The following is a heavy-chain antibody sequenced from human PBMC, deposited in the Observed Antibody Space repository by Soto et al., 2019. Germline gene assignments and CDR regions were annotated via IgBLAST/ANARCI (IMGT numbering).Heavy chain of an antibody. J-gene: IGHJ6*03. V-gene: IGHV3-49*03. CDR1: GFTFGDYA. D-gene: IGHD3-9*01. Sequence: GGSLRLSCTASGFTFGDYAMSWFRQAPGKGLEWVGFIRSKAYGGTTEYAASVKGRFTISRDDSKSIAYLQMNSLKTEDTAVYYCTRDRSNYDILRDDDYYYMDVWGKGTTVTVSS. CDR3: TRDRSNYDILRDDDYYYMDV. CDR2: IRSKAYGGTT.